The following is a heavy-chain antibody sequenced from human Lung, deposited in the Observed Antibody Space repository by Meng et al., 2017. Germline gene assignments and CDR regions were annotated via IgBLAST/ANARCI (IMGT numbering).Heavy chain of an antibody. Sequence: QVQLVQSGAEVKKPGASVKVYCKASGYTFTSYPIYWVRQAPGQRPEWMGWINTGNGAAKYSQKFQGRVTMTRDTSASTAYMELSSLTSEDTATYYCASHPRELPSWGQGTLVTVSS. CDR2: INTGNGAA. J-gene: IGHJ4*02. V-gene: IGHV1-3*04. CDR1: GYTFTSYP. CDR3: ASHPRELPS. D-gene: IGHD1-26*01.